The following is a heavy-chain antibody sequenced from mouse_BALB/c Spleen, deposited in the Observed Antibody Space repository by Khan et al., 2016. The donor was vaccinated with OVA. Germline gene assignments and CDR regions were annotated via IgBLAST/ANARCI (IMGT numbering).Heavy chain of an antibody. CDR2: IDPFNTGT. J-gene: IGHJ3*01. CDR1: GYSFITYY. CDR3: ARGTFDY. Sequence: EVQLQESGPELMKPGASVNISCKASGYSFITYYIHWVKQSRGKSLEWIGYIDPFNTGTDYNQKFKGQATLTVDKSSNPSYMHLTSLTSEDSADYYCARGTFDYWGQGTLVTVSA. D-gene: IGHD3-3*01. V-gene: IGHV1S135*01.